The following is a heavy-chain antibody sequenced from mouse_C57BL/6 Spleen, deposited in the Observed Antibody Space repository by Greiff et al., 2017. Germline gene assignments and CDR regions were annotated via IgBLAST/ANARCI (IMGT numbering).Heavy chain of an antibody. V-gene: IGHV1-55*01. Sequence: VKLQQPGAELVKPGASVKMSCKASGYTFTSYWITWVKQRPGQGLEWIGDIYPGSGSTNYNEKFKSKATLTVDTSSSTAYMQLSSLTSEDSAVYYCARWDIYYYGSPDYWGQGTTLTVSS. J-gene: IGHJ2*01. CDR1: GYTFTSYW. D-gene: IGHD1-1*01. CDR3: ARWDIYYYGSPDY. CDR2: IYPGSGST.